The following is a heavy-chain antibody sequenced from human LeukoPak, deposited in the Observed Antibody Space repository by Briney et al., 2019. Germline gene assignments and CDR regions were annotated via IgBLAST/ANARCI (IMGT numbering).Heavy chain of an antibody. D-gene: IGHD3-22*01. CDR3: ARDRLSYYYYDSRECFDY. Sequence: SVKVSCKASGYTFTSYGISWVRQAPGQGLEWMGWISAYNGNTNYAQKLQGRVTMTTDTSTSTAYMELRSLRSDDTAVYYCARDRLSYYYYDSRECFDYWGQGTLVTVSS. CDR2: ISAYNGNT. V-gene: IGHV1-18*01. CDR1: GYTFTSYG. J-gene: IGHJ4*02.